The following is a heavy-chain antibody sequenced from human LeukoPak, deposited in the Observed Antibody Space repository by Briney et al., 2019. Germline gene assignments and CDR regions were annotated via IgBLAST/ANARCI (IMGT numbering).Heavy chain of an antibody. V-gene: IGHV4-39*07. D-gene: IGHD2-2*01. CDR2: IYYSGNT. CDR1: GGSIGSSSYY. CDR3: ARANLVPARPGFFRVDYYFYGMDV. J-gene: IGHJ6*02. Sequence: SETLSLTCTVSGGSIGSSSYYWGWIRQPPGEGLEWIGSIYYSGNTYYNPSLKSRVTISVDTSKNQFSLKLSSVTAADTAVYYCARANLVPARPGFFRVDYYFYGMDVWGQGTTVTVSS.